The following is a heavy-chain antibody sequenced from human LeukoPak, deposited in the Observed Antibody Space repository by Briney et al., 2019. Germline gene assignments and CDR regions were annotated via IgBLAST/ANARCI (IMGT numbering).Heavy chain of an antibody. D-gene: IGHD4-11*01. CDR2: ISWNSGSI. V-gene: IGHV3-9*01. J-gene: IGHJ5*02. CDR1: GFTFDDYA. Sequence: GGSLRLSCAASGFTFDDYAMHWVRQAPGKGLEWVSGISWNSGSIGYADSVKGRFTISRDNAKNSLYLQMNSLRAEDTALYYCAKASQSTVTAYNWFDPWGQGTLVTVSS. CDR3: AKASQSTVTAYNWFDP.